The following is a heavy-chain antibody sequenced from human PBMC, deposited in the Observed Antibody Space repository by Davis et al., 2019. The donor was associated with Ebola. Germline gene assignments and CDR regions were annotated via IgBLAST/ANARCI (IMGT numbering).Heavy chain of an antibody. D-gene: IGHD5-18*01. V-gene: IGHV5-51*01. CDR2: IYPGDSDT. CDR3: ARHGSSGGYSYGWLPGWDNAFDI. CDR1: GYSFTSYW. J-gene: IGHJ3*02. Sequence: PGGSLRLSCKGSGYSFTSYWIGWVRQMPGKGLEWMGIIYPGDSDTRYSPSFQGQVTISADKSISTAYLQWSSLKASDTAMYYCARHGSSGGYSYGWLPGWDNAFDIWGQGTMVTVSS.